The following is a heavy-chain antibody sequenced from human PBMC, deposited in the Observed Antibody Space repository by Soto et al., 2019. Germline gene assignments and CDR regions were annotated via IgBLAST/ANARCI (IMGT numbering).Heavy chain of an antibody. CDR2: IERDDDDK. J-gene: IGHJ6*02. CDR3: ARSIRGPRRFNGMDV. D-gene: IGHD1-20*01. CDR1: GFSLTSPGMC. Sequence: SAPTRVNPTETLTVTCTFSGFSLTSPGMCVSWIRQSPGKALEWLSLIERDDDDKYYSTSLKTRLTISKDTRKNQVVLTMANMDPADTATYYCARSIRGPRRFNGMDVWGQGTTVTVSS. V-gene: IGHV2-70*13.